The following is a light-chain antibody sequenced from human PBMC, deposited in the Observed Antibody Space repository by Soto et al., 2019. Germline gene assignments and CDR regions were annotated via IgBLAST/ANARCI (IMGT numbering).Light chain of an antibody. V-gene: IGLV1-40*01. CDR2: GNS. J-gene: IGLJ2*01. CDR1: SSNIGAGSD. CDR3: QSYDSSLRVV. Sequence: QSVLTQPPSVSGAPGQRVTISCTGSSSNIGAGSDVHWYQQLPGTAPKLLIYGNSNRPSGVPDRFSGSKSGTSASQAITGRQAEDEADYYCQSYDSSLRVVFGGGTKLTVL.